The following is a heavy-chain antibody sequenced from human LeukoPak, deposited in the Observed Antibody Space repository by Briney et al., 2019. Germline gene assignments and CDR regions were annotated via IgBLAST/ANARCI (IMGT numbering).Heavy chain of an antibody. CDR2: IIPIRDIT. V-gene: IGHV1-69*04. CDR3: QKAYCDVTYYFHS. J-gene: IGHJ1*01. CDR1: GGSFINYA. Sequence: ASVTVSRKTSGGSFINYAITWVRQAPGQELEWMGRIIPIRDITNYAQNFQDRVTITSDKPTTPVYMEVNSLISEDMAVYYCQKAYCDVTYYFHSWGQGTLVTV. D-gene: IGHD3-16*01.